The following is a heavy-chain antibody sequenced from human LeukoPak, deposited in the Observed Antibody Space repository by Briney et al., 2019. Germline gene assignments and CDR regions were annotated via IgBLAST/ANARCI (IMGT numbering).Heavy chain of an antibody. Sequence: GESLKISCKGSGYSFTSYWIGWVRQMPGKGLEWVGIIYPGDSDTRYSPSFQGQVTISADKSISTAYLQWSSLKASDTAMYYCARQGAAYYDFWSGYYTVGLFDYWGQGTLVTVSS. J-gene: IGHJ4*02. V-gene: IGHV5-51*01. CDR2: IYPGDSDT. CDR1: GYSFTSYW. CDR3: ARQGAAYYDFWSGYYTVGLFDY. D-gene: IGHD3-3*01.